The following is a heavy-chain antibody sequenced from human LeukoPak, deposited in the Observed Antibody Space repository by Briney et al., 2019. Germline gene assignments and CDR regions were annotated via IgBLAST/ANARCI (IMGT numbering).Heavy chain of an antibody. CDR3: AKAYDILTGYLPIDP. CDR1: GFTFADYA. CDR2: ISLDGGST. V-gene: IGHV3-43*02. D-gene: IGHD3-9*01. J-gene: IGHJ5*02. Sequence: AGSLRLSCADSGFTFADYAMHWVRQAPGKGLEWDSVISLDGGSTHYADSVKGRFTISRDNSKNSLYLQMNSLRTEDTALYYCAKAYDILTGYLPIDPWGQGTLVTVSS.